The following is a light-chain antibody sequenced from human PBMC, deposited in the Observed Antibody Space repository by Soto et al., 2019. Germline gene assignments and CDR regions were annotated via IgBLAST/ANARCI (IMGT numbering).Light chain of an antibody. Sequence: QAVVTQPPSASGTPGQRVTISCSGSDSNIGSNTVNWYQQLPGTAPKLLIFGNYQRPSGVPDRFSGSKSDSSASLAISGLQSEDEADYYCAAWDDSLNGRVFGGGTKLTVL. CDR2: GNY. CDR3: AAWDDSLNGRV. CDR1: DSNIGSNT. J-gene: IGLJ3*02. V-gene: IGLV1-44*01.